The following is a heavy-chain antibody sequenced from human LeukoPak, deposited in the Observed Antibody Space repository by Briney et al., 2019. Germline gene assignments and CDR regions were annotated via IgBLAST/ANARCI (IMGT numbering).Heavy chain of an antibody. D-gene: IGHD2-2*01. CDR3: AREDCSSTSCYAASFDY. CDR1: GFTFSSYS. J-gene: IGHJ4*02. CDR2: ISSSSSTI. V-gene: IGHV3-48*01. Sequence: GGSLRLSCAASGFTFSSYSMNWVRQAPGKGLEWVSYISSSSSTIYYADSVMGRFTISRDNAKNSLYLQMNSLRAEDTAVYYCAREDCSSTSCYAASFDYWGQGTLVTVSS.